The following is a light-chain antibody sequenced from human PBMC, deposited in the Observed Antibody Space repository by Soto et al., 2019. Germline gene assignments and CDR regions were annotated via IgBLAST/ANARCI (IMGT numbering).Light chain of an antibody. Sequence: EIVMTQSPATLSVSPGERATLSSRASQGVSSNLAWYQQKLGQAPRLLIYGASTSATGIPARFSGSGSGTEFTLTISSLQSEDFAVYYCQQYKNWPRWTFGQGTKVEIK. CDR1: QGVSSN. CDR2: GAS. CDR3: QQYKNWPRWT. V-gene: IGKV3-15*01. J-gene: IGKJ1*01.